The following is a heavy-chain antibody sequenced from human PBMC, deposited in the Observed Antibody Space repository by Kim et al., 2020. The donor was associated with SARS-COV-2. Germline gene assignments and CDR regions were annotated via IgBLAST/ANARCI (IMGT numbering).Heavy chain of an antibody. Sequence: GGSLRLSCAASGFSFSSYDMNWVRQAPGKGLEWVSFINNRGNDTYYADSVKGRFTISRDNSKNMLYLQMNSLRVEDTALYYCVKGGWLDYWGQGALVTVSS. CDR1: GFSFSSYD. J-gene: IGHJ4*02. V-gene: IGHV3-23*01. D-gene: IGHD3-10*01. CDR2: INNRGNDT. CDR3: VKGGWLDY.